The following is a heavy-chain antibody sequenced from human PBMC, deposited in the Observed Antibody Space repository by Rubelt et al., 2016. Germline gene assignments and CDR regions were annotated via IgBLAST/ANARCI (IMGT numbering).Heavy chain of an antibody. J-gene: IGHJ4*02. CDR2: MYYSGST. V-gene: IGHV4-61*05. Sequence: QLQLQESGPGLVKPSETLSLTCTVSGGSISSSSYYWGWIRQPPGKGLEWIGYMYYSGSTNYNPSLKSRVTISMDTSKNHVFLKLSSVTAADTAVYYCATSGGNGGDFDYWGQGTLVTVSS. D-gene: IGHD4-23*01. CDR3: ATSGGNGGDFDY. CDR1: GGSISSSSYY.